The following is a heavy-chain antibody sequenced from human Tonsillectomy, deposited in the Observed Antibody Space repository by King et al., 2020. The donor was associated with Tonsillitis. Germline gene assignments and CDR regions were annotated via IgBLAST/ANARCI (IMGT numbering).Heavy chain of an antibody. J-gene: IGHJ5*02. CDR2: ISVSDGST. Sequence: EVQLVEFGGGLVQPGGSLRLSCAASGFTFSSYAMSWVRQAPGKGLEWVSGISVSDGSTFYADSVKGRFTISRDNSKSTLYLQMNSLRAEDTAVYYCAKSLAGISGWFDPWGQGTLVTVSS. V-gene: IGHV3-23*04. D-gene: IGHD3-10*01. CDR3: AKSLAGISGWFDP. CDR1: GFTFSSYA.